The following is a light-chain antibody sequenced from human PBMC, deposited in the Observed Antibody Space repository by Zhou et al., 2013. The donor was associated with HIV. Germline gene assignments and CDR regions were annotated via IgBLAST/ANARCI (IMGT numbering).Light chain of an antibody. CDR3: QQITVPXLA. V-gene: IGKV1-39*01. Sequence: DIQMTQSPSSLSASVGDRVTIPCRASQNINRYLNWFQQKPGKAPKLLIYGASTLQSGVSSRFSGSGSGTDFTLTISSLQPEDFATYYCQQITVPXLAVGQG. CDR2: GAS. CDR1: QNINRY. J-gene: IGKJ1*01.